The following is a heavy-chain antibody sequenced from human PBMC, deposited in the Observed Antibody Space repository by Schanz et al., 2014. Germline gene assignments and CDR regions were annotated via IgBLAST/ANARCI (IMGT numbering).Heavy chain of an antibody. V-gene: IGHV3-48*01. Sequence: DLVESGGGLIQRGESLRLSCSASGFSFSSYSMNWVRQAPGKGLEWLSYIDGKSTTVYYADSVKGRFTVSRDNARNSLYLHMNTLRAEDTAVYYCAREEGWGIAAAGPKHYYYGMDVWGQGTTVTVSS. CDR3: AREEGWGIAAAGPKHYYYGMDV. CDR2: IDGKSTTV. J-gene: IGHJ6*02. CDR1: GFSFSSYS. D-gene: IGHD6-13*01.